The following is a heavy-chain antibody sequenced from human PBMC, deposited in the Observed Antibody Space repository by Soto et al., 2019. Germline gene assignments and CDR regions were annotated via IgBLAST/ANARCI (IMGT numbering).Heavy chain of an antibody. D-gene: IGHD1-7*01. CDR1: GGSFTSNNW. Sequence: QVQLQESGPGLVKPSGTLSLTCAVSGGSFTSNNWWTWVRQPPGQGLEWIGEIYRTGSTNYKPSLKGRVTISRDKSENQFSLKVTSLTAADTAVYYCASRDPGTSVDYWGQGTLVTVSS. CDR2: IYRTGST. V-gene: IGHV4-4*02. J-gene: IGHJ4*02. CDR3: ASRDPGTSVDY.